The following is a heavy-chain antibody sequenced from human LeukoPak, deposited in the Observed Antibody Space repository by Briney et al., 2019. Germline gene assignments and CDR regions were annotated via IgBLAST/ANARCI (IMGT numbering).Heavy chain of an antibody. CDR2: ISGSGGST. J-gene: IGHJ6*02. Sequence: LTGGSLRLSCAASGFTFSSYAMSWVRQAPGKGLEWVSAISGSGGSTYYADSVKGRFTISRDNSKNTLYLQMNSLRAEDTAVYYCGNMALPAGKYGMDVWGQGTTVTVSS. CDR1: GFTFSSYA. D-gene: IGHD2-2*01. CDR3: GNMALPAGKYGMDV. V-gene: IGHV3-23*01.